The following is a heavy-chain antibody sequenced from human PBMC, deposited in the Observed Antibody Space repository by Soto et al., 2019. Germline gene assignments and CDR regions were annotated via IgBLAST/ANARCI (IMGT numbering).Heavy chain of an antibody. CDR3: AREGRAVAGRYYYYGMDV. Sequence: EVLLVESGGGLVQPGGSLSLSCAASGFTFSSYEMNWVRQAPGKGLEWVSYISSSGSTIYYADSVKGRFTISRDNAKNSLYLQMNSLRAEDTAVYYCAREGRAVAGRYYYYGMDVWGQGTTVTVSS. J-gene: IGHJ6*02. D-gene: IGHD6-19*01. CDR2: ISSSGSTI. CDR1: GFTFSSYE. V-gene: IGHV3-48*03.